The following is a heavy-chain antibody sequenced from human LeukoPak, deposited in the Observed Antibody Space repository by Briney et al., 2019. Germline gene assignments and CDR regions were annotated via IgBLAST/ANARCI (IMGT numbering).Heavy chain of an antibody. Sequence: SETLSLTCTVSSGSISSYYWSWIRQPAGKGLEWIGRIYASGSTYYNPSLKSRVTISVDTSKNQFSLKLSSVTAADTAVYYCARNLQTYYDILTGYYAPPFFDYWGQGTLVTVSS. D-gene: IGHD3-9*01. CDR2: IYASGST. J-gene: IGHJ4*02. V-gene: IGHV4-4*07. CDR3: ARNLQTYYDILTGYYAPPFFDY. CDR1: SGSISSYY.